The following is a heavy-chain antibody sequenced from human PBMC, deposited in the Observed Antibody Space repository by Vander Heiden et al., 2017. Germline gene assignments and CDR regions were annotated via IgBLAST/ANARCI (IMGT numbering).Heavy chain of an antibody. CDR3: ARGGPYCGGDCYPDY. CDR1: GYSFTGYY. Sequence: QVQLVQSGAEVKKPGASVKVSCKPSGYSFTGYYIHWVRQAPGQGLEWMGWINPSSGGTNYAQQFQGRVTMTRETSISTAYMELSRLTSDDTAVYFCARGGPYCGGDCYPDYWGQGTLVTVSS. CDR2: INPSSGGT. D-gene: IGHD2-21*02. V-gene: IGHV1-2*02. J-gene: IGHJ4*02.